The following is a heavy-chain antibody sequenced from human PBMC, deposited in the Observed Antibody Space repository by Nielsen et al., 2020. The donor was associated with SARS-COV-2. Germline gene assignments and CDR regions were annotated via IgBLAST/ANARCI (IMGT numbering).Heavy chain of an antibody. D-gene: IGHD2-2*01. CDR2: FDPEDGET. J-gene: IGHJ3*02. CDR1: GYTLTELS. CDR3: ARDIAIVVVPAAIHGYQDAFDI. Sequence: ASVKVSCKVSGYTLTELSMHWVRQAPGKGLEWMGGFDPEDGETIYAQKFQGRVTMTEDTSTDTAYMELSSLRAEDTAVYYCARDIAIVVVPAAIHGYQDAFDIWGQGTMVTVSS. V-gene: IGHV1-24*01.